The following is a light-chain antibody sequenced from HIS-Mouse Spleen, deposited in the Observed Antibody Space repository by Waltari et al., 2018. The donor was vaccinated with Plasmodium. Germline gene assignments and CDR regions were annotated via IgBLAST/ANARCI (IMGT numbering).Light chain of an antibody. CDR3: QQYGSSPYT. CDR2: GAS. J-gene: IGKJ2*01. CDR1: QSVSSSY. V-gene: IGKV3-20*01. Sequence: EIVLTQSPGTLSLSHGERATLACRASQSVSSSYVAWYQQKPGQAPRLLIYGASSRATGIPDRFSGSGSGTDFTLTISRLEPEDFAVYYCQQYGSSPYTFGQGTKLEIK.